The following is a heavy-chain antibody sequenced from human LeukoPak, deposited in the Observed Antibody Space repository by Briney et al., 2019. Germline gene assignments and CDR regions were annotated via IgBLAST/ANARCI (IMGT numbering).Heavy chain of an antibody. Sequence: PSETLSLTCAVYGGSFSGYYWSWIRQPPGKGLEWIGEINHSGSTNYNPSLKSRVTISVDTSKNQFSLKLSSVTAADTAVYYCARDLAAAGTRWFDPWGQGTLVTVSS. CDR2: INHSGST. D-gene: IGHD6-13*01. V-gene: IGHV4-34*01. CDR3: ARDLAAAGTRWFDP. J-gene: IGHJ5*02. CDR1: GGSFSGYY.